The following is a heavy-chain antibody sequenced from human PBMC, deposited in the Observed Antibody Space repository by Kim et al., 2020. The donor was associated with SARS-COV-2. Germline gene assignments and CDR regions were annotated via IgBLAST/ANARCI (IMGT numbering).Heavy chain of an antibody. CDR2: ISHDGTSS. D-gene: IGHD1-26*01. CDR3: AKDVWDYSGMDV. J-gene: IGHJ6*02. Sequence: GGSLRLSCVASGFSFSCCAMTWVRQVPGKGPEWVSSISHDGTSSHYANSVRGRFTISRDDSKNTLYLQLNSLRGEDTALYYCAKDVWDYSGMDVWGQGTTATVSS. V-gene: IGHV3-23*01. CDR1: GFSFSCCA.